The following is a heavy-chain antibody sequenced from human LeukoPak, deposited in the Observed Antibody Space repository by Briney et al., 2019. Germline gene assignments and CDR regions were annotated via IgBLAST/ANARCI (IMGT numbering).Heavy chain of an antibody. CDR3: AKDRGRQGIRGIIISYYFDY. Sequence: PGGSLRLSCAASGFTFDDYAMHWVRQAPGKGLEWVSGISWNSGSIGYADSVKGRFTISRDNAKNSLYLQMSSLRAEDTAVYYCAKDRGRQGIRGIIISYYFDYWGQGTLVTVSS. V-gene: IGHV3-9*01. J-gene: IGHJ4*02. CDR1: GFTFDDYA. D-gene: IGHD3-10*01. CDR2: ISWNSGSI.